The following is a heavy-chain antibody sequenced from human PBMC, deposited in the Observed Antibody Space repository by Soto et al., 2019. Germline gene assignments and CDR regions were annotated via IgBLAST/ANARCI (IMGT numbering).Heavy chain of an antibody. J-gene: IGHJ6*02. CDR2: MNPNSGNT. D-gene: IGHD1-1*01. V-gene: IGHV1-8*01. CDR1: GYTFTSYD. CDR3: ARAQPGERKYGMDV. Sequence: QVQLVQSGAEVKKPGASVKVSCKASGYTFTSYDINWVRQATGQGLEWMGWMNPNSGNTGYAQKFQGRVNMTRNTSISTAYMELSSLRTEDTAVYYCARAQPGERKYGMDVWGQGTTVTVSS.